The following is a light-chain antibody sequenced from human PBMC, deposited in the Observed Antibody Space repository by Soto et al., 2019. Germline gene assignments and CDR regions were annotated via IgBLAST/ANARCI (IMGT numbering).Light chain of an antibody. CDR1: QSISSR. Sequence: DIQMTQSPSTLSASVGDRVTISCRASQSISSRLAWYQQKAGKAPKLLIYKASGLQSGVPSRLSGSGSGTEFTLIISSLQPDDFATYYCQQYDRNTLTFGGGTKVDIX. V-gene: IGKV1-5*03. J-gene: IGKJ4*01. CDR3: QQYDRNTLT. CDR2: KAS.